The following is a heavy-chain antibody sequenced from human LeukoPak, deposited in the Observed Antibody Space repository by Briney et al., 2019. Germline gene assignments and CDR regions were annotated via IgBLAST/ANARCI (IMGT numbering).Heavy chain of an antibody. Sequence: GGSRRLSWPASEFTFINFEINGVGQPPGRGWKGIYYISSSGDITKYADSVKGRFTISRDNAKNSVSLQLNSLRVEDTAVYYCARLITFYYDNSGGYWGQGTLVTVSS. CDR1: EFTFINFE. CDR2: ISSSGDIT. D-gene: IGHD3-22*01. J-gene: IGHJ4*02. V-gene: IGHV3-48*03. CDR3: ARLITFYYDNSGGY.